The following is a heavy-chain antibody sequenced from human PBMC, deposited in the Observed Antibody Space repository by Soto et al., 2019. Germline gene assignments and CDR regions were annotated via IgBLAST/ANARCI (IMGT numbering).Heavy chain of an antibody. CDR2: ISYDGSNK. V-gene: IGHV3-30*18. D-gene: IGHD6-13*01. Sequence: GGSLRLSCAASGFTFSSYGMHWVRQAPGKGLEWVAVISYDGSNKYYADSVKGRFTISRDNSKNTLYLQMNSLRAEDTAVYYCAKGSISAAEDYYYYGMDVWGQGTTVTVSS. CDR1: GFTFSSYG. J-gene: IGHJ6*02. CDR3: AKGSISAAEDYYYYGMDV.